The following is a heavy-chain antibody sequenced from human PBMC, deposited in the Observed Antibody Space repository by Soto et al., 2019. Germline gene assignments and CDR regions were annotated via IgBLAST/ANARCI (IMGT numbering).Heavy chain of an antibody. D-gene: IGHD3-22*01. CDR2: ISYGGGTT. V-gene: IGHV3-23*01. J-gene: IGHJ4*02. CDR1: ELTLSNYS. CDR3: AKNPGYYYDSTGYHFDY. Sequence: PGGALRLSRAALELTLSNYSMSWGRQAPGEGLEWVSAISYGGGTTYYADSVKGRFTISRDNSKNTLYLQMNSLRAEDTAVYYCAKNPGYYYDSTGYHFDYWGQGTLVTVSS.